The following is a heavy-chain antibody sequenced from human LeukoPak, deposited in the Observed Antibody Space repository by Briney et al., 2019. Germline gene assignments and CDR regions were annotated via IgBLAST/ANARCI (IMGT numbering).Heavy chain of an antibody. J-gene: IGHJ6*02. V-gene: IGHV3-7*01. Sequence: GGSLRLSCAASGFTVSSYWMSSVRQAPGKGLEWGANIKQDGREKYYVASVEGRFNNTREHAKNSLYLQMNSLRAEDPGVYYCARDKVPAALGRHYYGMDVWGQGTTVSV. D-gene: IGHD2-2*01. CDR3: ARDKVPAALGRHYYGMDV. CDR1: GFTVSSYW. CDR2: IKQDGREK.